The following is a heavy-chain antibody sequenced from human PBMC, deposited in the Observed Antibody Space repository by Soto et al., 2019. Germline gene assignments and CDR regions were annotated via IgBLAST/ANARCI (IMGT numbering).Heavy chain of an antibody. D-gene: IGHD6-19*01. J-gene: IGHJ5*02. CDR1: GGSFSGYY. V-gene: IGHV4-34*01. Sequence: SETLSLTCAVYGGSFSGYYWSWIRQPPGKGLEWIGEINHSGSTNYNPSLKSRVTISVDTSKNQFSLKLSSATAADTAVYYCARAGLLSSGWYRGYNWFDPWGQGTLVTV. CDR2: INHSGST. CDR3: ARAGLLSSGWYRGYNWFDP.